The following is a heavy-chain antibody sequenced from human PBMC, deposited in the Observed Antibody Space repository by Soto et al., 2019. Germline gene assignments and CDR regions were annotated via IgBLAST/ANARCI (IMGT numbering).Heavy chain of an antibody. J-gene: IGHJ6*02. CDR2: TYSSGST. CDR3: ARGKRDSTSCLDV. CDR1: TGSINGYY. D-gene: IGHD2-2*01. V-gene: IGHV4-59*01. Sequence: PSETLSLTCRVSTGSINGYYWNWIRQSPGKGLEWIAFTYSSGSTNYNPSLKSRATISVDRSKNQVSLKLTSVTAADTAVYYCARGKRDSTSCLDVWGQGTTVTVSS.